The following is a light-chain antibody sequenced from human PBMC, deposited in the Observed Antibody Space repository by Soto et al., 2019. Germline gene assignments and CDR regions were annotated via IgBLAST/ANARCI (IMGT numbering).Light chain of an antibody. J-gene: IGKJ3*01. Sequence: EIVLTQSPGTLSLSPGERATLSCRASQSVRSSYLAWYQQKPGQAPRPLIYGASSRATGIPDRFSGSGSGTDFTLTISRLEPEDFAVYYGQQYGSSPFTFGHGTKVDIK. V-gene: IGKV3-20*01. CDR2: GAS. CDR1: QSVRSSY. CDR3: QQYGSSPFT.